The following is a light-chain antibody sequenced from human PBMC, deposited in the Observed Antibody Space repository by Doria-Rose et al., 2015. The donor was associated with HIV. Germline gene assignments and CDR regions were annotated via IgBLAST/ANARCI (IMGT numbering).Light chain of an antibody. V-gene: IGKV3-20*01. CDR3: HQYGTSWT. CDR2: DGS. J-gene: IGKJ1*01. CDR1: QSFSSTS. Sequence: TRSPGTLSLSPGARATLSCRASQSFSSTSLAWYQQKPGQDTSHLIYDGSTRATGIPDRFSASGSGTDFTLTINRLEPEDFALYYCHQYGTSWTFGQGTKVEI.